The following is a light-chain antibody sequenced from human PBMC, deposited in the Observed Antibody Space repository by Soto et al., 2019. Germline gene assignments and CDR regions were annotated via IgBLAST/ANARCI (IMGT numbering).Light chain of an antibody. Sequence: QMTQSPSTLSASVGDRVTITCRASQSVSRWLASYQQQPGRAPKVLIYKASTLESGVPSRFSGSGSGTEFTLTISSLEPDDFATYYCQQYDSYPYTFGQGTKVEIK. J-gene: IGKJ2*01. CDR2: KAS. CDR1: QSVSRW. CDR3: QQYDSYPYT. V-gene: IGKV1-5*03.